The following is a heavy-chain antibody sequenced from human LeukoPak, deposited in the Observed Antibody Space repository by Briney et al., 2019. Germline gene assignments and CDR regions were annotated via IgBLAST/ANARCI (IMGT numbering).Heavy chain of an antibody. CDR1: GGSISSYY. J-gene: IGHJ3*02. V-gene: IGHV4-59*01. Sequence: SETLSLTCTVSGGSISSYYWSWIRQPPGKGLERIGYTYDSGSTNYNPSLKSRVTISVDTSKNQFSLKLSSVTAADTAVFYCASLTTADAFDIWGQGTMVTVSS. CDR3: ASLTTADAFDI. CDR2: TYDSGST. D-gene: IGHD3-22*01.